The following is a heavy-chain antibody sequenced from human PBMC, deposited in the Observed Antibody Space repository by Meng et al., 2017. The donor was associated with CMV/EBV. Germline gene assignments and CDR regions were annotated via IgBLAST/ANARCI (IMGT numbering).Heavy chain of an antibody. V-gene: IGHV4-34*01. Sequence: SETLSPTCAVYGGSSSGYYWSWIRQPPGKGLEWIGEINHSGSTNYNPSLKSRVTISVDTSKNQFSLKLSSVTAADTAVYYCARGPRSRWWSGSYGCRGMDVWGQGTTVTVSS. CDR2: INHSGST. D-gene: IGHD3-10*01. CDR3: ARGPRSRWWSGSYGCRGMDV. CDR1: GGSSSGYY. J-gene: IGHJ6*02.